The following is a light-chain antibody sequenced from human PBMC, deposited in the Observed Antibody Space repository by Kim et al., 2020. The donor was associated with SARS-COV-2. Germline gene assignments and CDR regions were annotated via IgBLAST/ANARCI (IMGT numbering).Light chain of an antibody. CDR1: QSVSGS. Sequence: VAPGERASRSCGAGQSVSGSVAGYQQRPGEVPGLLIYGACTRATGIPARFSGGGSGTEFTLTISSLQSEDFAVYYCQQYNNWPRTFGQGTKVDIK. J-gene: IGKJ1*01. V-gene: IGKV3-15*01. CDR2: GAC. CDR3: QQYNNWPRT.